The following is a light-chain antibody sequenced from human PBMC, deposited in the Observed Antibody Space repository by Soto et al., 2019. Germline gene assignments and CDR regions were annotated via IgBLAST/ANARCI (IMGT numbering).Light chain of an antibody. CDR3: SSYTSSSTLLYV. CDR1: SSDVGGYNY. J-gene: IGLJ1*01. CDR2: DVS. Sequence: QSALTQPASVSGSPGQSITISCTGTSSDVGGYNYVSWYQQHPGKAPKLMIYDVSNRPSGVSNRFSGSKSGNTAALTISGLQAEDEDDDYCSSYTSSSTLLYVFGTGTKVTVL. V-gene: IGLV2-14*01.